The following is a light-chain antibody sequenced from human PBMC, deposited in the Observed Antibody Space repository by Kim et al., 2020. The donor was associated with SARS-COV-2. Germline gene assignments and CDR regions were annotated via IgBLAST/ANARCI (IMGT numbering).Light chain of an antibody. CDR1: QNINSY. J-gene: IGKJ5*01. Sequence: DIQMTQSPSSLSASVGDRVTITCRASQNINSYLNWYQQKPGKAPKVLIYATSSLRSGVPARFSGSGSGTDFTLTISSLQPEDFATYYCQQSYSSSNTFGQGTRLEIK. V-gene: IGKV1-39*01. CDR3: QQSYSSSNT. CDR2: ATS.